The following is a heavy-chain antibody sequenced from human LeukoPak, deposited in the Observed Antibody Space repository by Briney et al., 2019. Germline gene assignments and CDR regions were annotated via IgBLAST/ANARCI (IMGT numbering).Heavy chain of an antibody. J-gene: IGHJ4*02. CDR2: IRYDGTNK. CDR3: AKEEYSGSLLTLDY. CDR1: GFTFSSSG. V-gene: IGHV3-30*02. D-gene: IGHD1-26*01. Sequence: PGGSLRLSCAASGFTFSSSGMHWVRQAPGKGLEWVAFIRYDGTNKYYADSVKGRFTISRDNSKNTLYLQLNSLRAEDTAVYYCAKEEYSGSLLTLDYWGQGTLVTVSS.